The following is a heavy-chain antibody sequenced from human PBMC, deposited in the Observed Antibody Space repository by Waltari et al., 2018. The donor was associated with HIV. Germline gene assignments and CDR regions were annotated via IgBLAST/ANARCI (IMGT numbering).Heavy chain of an antibody. V-gene: IGHV4-30-4*01. CDR3: ARVRGPYDSSGYFQYYFDY. CDR1: GGSISSGDYY. Sequence: QVQLQESGPGLVKPSQTLSLTCTVSGGSISSGDYYLSWIRQPPGKGLEWIGYIYYSGSTYYNPSLKSRVTISVDTSKNQFSLKLSSVTAADTAVYYCARVRGPYDSSGYFQYYFDYWGQGTLVTVSS. D-gene: IGHD3-22*01. J-gene: IGHJ4*02. CDR2: IYYSGST.